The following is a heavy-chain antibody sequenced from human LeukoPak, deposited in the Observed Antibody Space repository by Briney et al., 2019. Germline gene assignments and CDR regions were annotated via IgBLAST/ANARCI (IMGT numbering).Heavy chain of an antibody. Sequence: PGGSLRLSCAASEFSVGSNYMTWVRQAPGKGLEWVSLIYSGGSTYYADSVKGRFTISRDNSKNTPYLQMNSLRAEDTAVYYCAKRGSWRNYYDSSGYFDYWGQGTLVTVSS. CDR1: EFSVGSNY. CDR2: IYSGGST. CDR3: AKRGSWRNYYDSSGYFDY. V-gene: IGHV3-66*01. D-gene: IGHD3-22*01. J-gene: IGHJ4*02.